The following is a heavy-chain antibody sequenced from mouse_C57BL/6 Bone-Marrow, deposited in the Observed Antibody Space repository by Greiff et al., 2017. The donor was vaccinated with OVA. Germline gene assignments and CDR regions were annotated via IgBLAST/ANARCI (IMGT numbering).Heavy chain of an antibody. D-gene: IGHD2-1*01. CDR3: AREGNHYAMDY. V-gene: IGHV1-18*01. J-gene: IGHJ4*01. CDR1: GYTFPDYN. CDR2: INPNNGGT. Sequence: EVQLQESGPELVKPGASVKIPCKASGYTFPDYNMAWVKQSHGKSLELIGDINPNNGGTIYNQKFKGKATLTVDKSSSTAYMELRSLTYEDTAVYYCAREGNHYAMDYWGQGTSGTVSS.